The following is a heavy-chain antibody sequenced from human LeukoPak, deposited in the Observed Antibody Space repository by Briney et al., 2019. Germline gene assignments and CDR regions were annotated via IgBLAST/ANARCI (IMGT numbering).Heavy chain of an antibody. CDR3: ARGRVYYYDSGSRNNWFDP. V-gene: IGHV4-34*01. CDR2: INHSGST. D-gene: IGHD3-10*01. J-gene: IGHJ5*02. CDR1: GGSINSFY. Sequence: SETLSLTCSVTGGSINSFYWSWIRQPPGKGLEWIGEINHSGSTNYNPSLKSRVTISVDTSKNQFSLKLSSVTAADTAVYYCARGRVYYYDSGSRNNWFDPWGQGTLVTVSS.